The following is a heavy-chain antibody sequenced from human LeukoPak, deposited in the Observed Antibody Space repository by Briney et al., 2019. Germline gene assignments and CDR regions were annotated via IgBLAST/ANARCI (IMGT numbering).Heavy chain of an antibody. CDR1: GYTFTSYY. D-gene: IGHD3-16*02. J-gene: IGHJ4*02. CDR2: INPSGGST. V-gene: IGHV1-46*01. Sequence: PGASVKVSCKASGYTFTSYYMYWVRQAPGQGLEWMGIINPSGGSTSYAQKFQGRVTMTRDTSTSTVYMELRSLRSDDTAVYYCARDLGPKVWGSYRSLDYWGQGTLVTISS. CDR3: ARDLGPKVWGSYRSLDY.